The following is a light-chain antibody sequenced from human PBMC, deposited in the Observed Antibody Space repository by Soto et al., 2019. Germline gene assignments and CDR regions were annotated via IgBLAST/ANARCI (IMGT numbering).Light chain of an antibody. CDR2: SSD. J-gene: IGLJ3*02. V-gene: IGLV1-44*01. Sequence: QSVLTQPPSMSGTPGQRVTISCSGSSSTIGSNTVNWYQQLPGTAPKLLIYSSDQRPSGVPDRVSGSKSGTSASLAISGLQPEDEADYYCAASHDSRNGWVFGGGTKVTVL. CDR1: SSTIGSNT. CDR3: AASHDSRNGWV.